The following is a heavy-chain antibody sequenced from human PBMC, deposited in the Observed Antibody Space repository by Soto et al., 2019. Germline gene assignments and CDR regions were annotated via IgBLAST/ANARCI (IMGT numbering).Heavy chain of an antibody. CDR1: GYTLTELS. J-gene: IGHJ4*02. CDR3: VTGTKLMVYAITSYFDY. CDR2: FDPEDGET. Sequence: ASVKVSCKVSGYTLTELSMHWVRQAPGKGLEWMGGFDPEDGETIYAQKFQGRVTMTEDTSTDTAYMELSSLRSEDTAVYYCVTGTKLMVYAITSYFDYWGQGTLVTVSS. V-gene: IGHV1-24*01. D-gene: IGHD2-8*01.